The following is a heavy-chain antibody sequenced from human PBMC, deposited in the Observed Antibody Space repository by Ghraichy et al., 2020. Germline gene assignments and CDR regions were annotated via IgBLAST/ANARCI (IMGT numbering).Heavy chain of an antibody. Sequence: GGSLRLSCAVSGFSFSSFWMTWVRQAPGKGLEWVANINEGGHGEYYVDSVRGRFTISIDNAKNSLYLQMSSLRAEDTAVSYCARVCRCGWGSDYWGQGILVTVSS. D-gene: IGHD6-19*01. CDR2: INEGGHGE. V-gene: IGHV3-7*03. J-gene: IGHJ4*02. CDR1: GFSFSSFW. CDR3: ARVCRCGWGSDY.